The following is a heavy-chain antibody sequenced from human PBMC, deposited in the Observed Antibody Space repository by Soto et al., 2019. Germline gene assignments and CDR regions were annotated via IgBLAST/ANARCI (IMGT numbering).Heavy chain of an antibody. J-gene: IGHJ6*02. CDR1: GGTFSSYA. CDR2: IIPIFGTA. V-gene: IGHV1-69*06. D-gene: IGHD3-10*01. Sequence: SVKVSCKASGGTFSSYAISWVRQAPGQGLEWMGGIIPIFGTANYAQKFQGRVTITADKSTSTAYMELSSLRSEDTAVYYCARDAYYGSGRNPDYYYYGMDVWGQGTTVTVSS. CDR3: ARDAYYGSGRNPDYYYYGMDV.